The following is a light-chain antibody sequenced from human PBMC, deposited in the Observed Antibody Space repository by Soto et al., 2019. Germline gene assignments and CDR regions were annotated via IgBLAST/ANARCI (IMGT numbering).Light chain of an antibody. CDR1: QSVTSSY. J-gene: IGKJ5*01. CDR2: GGS. Sequence: EIVLTQSPGTLSLSPGERATLSCRASQSVTSSYLAWYQQKPGQAPRLLIYGGSNRATGIPDRFSGSGSGTDFTLTMSRLEAEDSAVYYCQQYGTTPITFGQGTRLEIK. CDR3: QQYGTTPIT. V-gene: IGKV3-20*01.